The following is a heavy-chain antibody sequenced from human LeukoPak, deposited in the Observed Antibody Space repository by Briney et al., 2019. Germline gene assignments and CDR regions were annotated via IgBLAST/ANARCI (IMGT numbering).Heavy chain of an antibody. Sequence: GGSLRLSCAASGFTFSSYGMHWVRQAPGKGLEWVAVISDDGSNKYYVDSVKGRFTISRDNSKNTLYLQMSGLRAEDTAVYYCARGNGGWFDYWGQGTLVTVSS. CDR2: ISDDGSNK. V-gene: IGHV3-30*03. CDR1: GFTFSSYG. J-gene: IGHJ4*02. CDR3: ARGNGGWFDY. D-gene: IGHD2-8*01.